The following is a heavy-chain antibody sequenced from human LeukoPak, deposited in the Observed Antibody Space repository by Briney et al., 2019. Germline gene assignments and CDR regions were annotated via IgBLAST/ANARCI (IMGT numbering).Heavy chain of an antibody. CDR2: IYPGDSDT. D-gene: IGHD3-9*01. V-gene: IGHV5-51*01. J-gene: IGHJ4*02. CDR3: ARQLGYFDRVDY. CDR1: GYSFTSYW. Sequence: GEALKISLKGSGYSFTSYWIGWVRQMPGKGLEWMGIIYPGDSDTRYSPSFQGQATISANNSLSPAYLQWSALNAADTAMYYCARQLGYFDRVDYWGQGTLVTVSS.